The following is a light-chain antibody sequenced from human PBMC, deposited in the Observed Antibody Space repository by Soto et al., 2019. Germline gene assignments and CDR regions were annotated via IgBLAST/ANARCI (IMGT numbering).Light chain of an antibody. CDR2: GAS. J-gene: IGKJ2*01. CDR1: QSVSSRY. V-gene: IGKV3-20*01. CDR3: KQYNNSPEYT. Sequence: EIVLTQSPGTLSLSPGERATLSCRASQSVSSRYLAWYQQKPGQAHRPLIYGASNRAAGIPDRCSGSGSGTDFTLTISRPEPEDFAVYFCKQYNNSPEYTVGQGTKLEIK.